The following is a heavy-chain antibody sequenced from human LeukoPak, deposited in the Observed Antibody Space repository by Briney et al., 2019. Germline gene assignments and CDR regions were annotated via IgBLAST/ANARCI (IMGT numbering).Heavy chain of an antibody. CDR1: GGTFSSYA. CDR2: IIPIFGTA. D-gene: IGHD3-22*01. V-gene: IGHV1-69*05. J-gene: IGHJ4*02. Sequence: ASVKVSCKASGGTFSSYAISWVRQAPGQWLEWMGRIIPIFGTANYAQKFQGRVTITTDESTSTAYMELSSLRSEDTAVYYCARGENYYYDSSGYYTFWGQGTLVTVSS. CDR3: ARGENYYYDSSGYYTF.